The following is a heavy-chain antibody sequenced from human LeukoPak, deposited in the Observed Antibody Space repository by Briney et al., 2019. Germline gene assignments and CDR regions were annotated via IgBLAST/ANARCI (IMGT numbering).Heavy chain of an antibody. V-gene: IGHV3-21*01. D-gene: IGHD2-15*01. CDR2: ISTSSSYI. CDR1: GFSFDDYG. CDR3: ARGADGVSSNSRGWFDP. Sequence: GGSLRLSCAASGFSFDDYGMSWVRQAPGKGLEWVSSISTSSSYIYYADSVKGRFTISRDNARNSLYLQMNTLRAEDTAVYSWARGADGVSSNSRGWFDPWGQGTLVTVSS. J-gene: IGHJ5*02.